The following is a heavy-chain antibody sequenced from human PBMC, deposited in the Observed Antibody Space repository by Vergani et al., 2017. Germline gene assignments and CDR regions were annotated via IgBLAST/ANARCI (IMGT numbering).Heavy chain of an antibody. J-gene: IGHJ6*03. CDR2: ISGSGGST. D-gene: IGHD3-3*01. CDR3: AKDSGVFWSGYYSYYYYYMDV. Sequence: EVQLLESGGGLVQPGGSLRLSCAASGFTFSSYAMSWVRQAPGKGLEWVSAISGSGGSTYYADSVKGRFTISRDNSKNTLYLQMNSLRAEDTAVYYCAKDSGVFWSGYYSYYYYYMDVWGKGTTVTVSS. CDR1: GFTFSSYA. V-gene: IGHV3-23*01.